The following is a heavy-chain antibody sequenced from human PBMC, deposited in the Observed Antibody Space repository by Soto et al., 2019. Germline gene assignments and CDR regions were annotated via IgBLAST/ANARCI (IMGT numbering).Heavy chain of an antibody. Sequence: PGRSLRLSCAASGFTFSTYSMKWVRQAPGKGLEWIAYITSSSSTIFYADSVKGRFTISRDNAKNSLYLQMNSLRDEDTSVYYCARDNGIAGSFDPWGQGTLVTVSS. D-gene: IGHD6-13*01. V-gene: IGHV3-48*02. CDR3: ARDNGIAGSFDP. CDR1: GFTFSTYS. CDR2: ITSSSSTI. J-gene: IGHJ5*02.